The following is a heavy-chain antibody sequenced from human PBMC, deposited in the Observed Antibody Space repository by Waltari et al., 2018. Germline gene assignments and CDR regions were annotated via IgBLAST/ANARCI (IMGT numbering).Heavy chain of an antibody. V-gene: IGHV3-74*01. J-gene: IGHJ4*02. Sequence: EVQLVESGGGLVQPGGSLRLSCAASGFTFSSYWMHWVRQAPGKGLVWVSRINSDGSSTSYADSVKGRFTISRDNAKNTLYLQMNSLRAEDTAVYYCARGRYSSSWFKGGYYFDYWGQGTLVTVSS. D-gene: IGHD6-13*01. CDR2: INSDGSST. CDR1: GFTFSSYW. CDR3: ARGRYSSSWFKGGYYFDY.